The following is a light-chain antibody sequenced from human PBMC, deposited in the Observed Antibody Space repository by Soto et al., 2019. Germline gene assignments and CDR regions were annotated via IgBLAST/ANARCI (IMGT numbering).Light chain of an antibody. J-gene: IGKJ1*01. CDR1: QSVSNS. CDR2: GAS. Sequence: EIAMTKSPATMSVSPGERATLSCRASQSVSNSLAWPQQKPGQGPRLLIYGASTQATGIPATFRGSAAGTDFTLTISSLQSEEFAVYYGQQYSKLPWTVGQGTKVEI. V-gene: IGKV3-15*01. CDR3: QQYSKLPWT.